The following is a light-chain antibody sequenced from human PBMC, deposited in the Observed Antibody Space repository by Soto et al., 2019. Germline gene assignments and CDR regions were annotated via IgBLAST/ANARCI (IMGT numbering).Light chain of an antibody. J-gene: IGLJ2*01. V-gene: IGLV1-51*01. CDR2: DNY. Sequence: QSVLTQPPSVSAAPGQTVTISCSGSSSNIGNNDVSWYQQLPGTAPKLLIYDNYKRPSGIPDRFSGSKSGTSATLGMTGLQTGDEADYYCGTWDTSLSAVVFGGGTKLTVL. CDR3: GTWDTSLSAVV. CDR1: SSNIGNND.